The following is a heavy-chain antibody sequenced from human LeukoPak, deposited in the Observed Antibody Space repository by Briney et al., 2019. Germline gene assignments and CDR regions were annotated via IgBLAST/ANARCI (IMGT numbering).Heavy chain of an antibody. D-gene: IGHD5-12*01. CDR1: GFTFSTYV. J-gene: IGHJ4*02. CDR2: ISGSGDNT. Sequence: GGSLRLSCAASGFTFSTYVMSWVRQAPGKGLEWVSGISGSGDNTYYADSVKGRFTISRDNSKNTLYLQMNSLRAEDTAIYYCAKGSGYDTDFDYWGQGTLVSVSS. V-gene: IGHV3-23*01. CDR3: AKGSGYDTDFDY.